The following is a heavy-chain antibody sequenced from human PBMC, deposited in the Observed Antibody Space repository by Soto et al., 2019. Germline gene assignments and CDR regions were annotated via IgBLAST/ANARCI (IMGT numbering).Heavy chain of an antibody. CDR2: ISGSGGST. CDR3: AKGGSPTYYYDSSGYPSVGY. Sequence: GGSLRLSCAASGFTFSSYAMSWVRQAPGKGLEWVSAISGSGGSTYYADSVKGRFTISRDNSKNTLYLQMNSLRAEDTAVYYCAKGGSPTYYYDSSGYPSVGYWGQGTLVTVSS. CDR1: GFTFSSYA. D-gene: IGHD3-22*01. V-gene: IGHV3-23*01. J-gene: IGHJ4*02.